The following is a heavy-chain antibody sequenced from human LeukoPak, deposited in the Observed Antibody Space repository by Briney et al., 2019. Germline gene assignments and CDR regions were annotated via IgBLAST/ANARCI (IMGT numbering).Heavy chain of an antibody. J-gene: IGHJ4*02. V-gene: IGHV4-59*12. Sequence: SETLSLTCTVSGGSISSYYWSWIRQPPGKGLEWIGYVINSGSTNYNPSLRSRVTISVDTSKNQFSLKLSSVTAADTAVYYCARAGGTEGLDRNIRMITFGGVIDSFDYWGQGTLVTVSS. CDR3: ARAGGTEGLDRNIRMITFGGVIDSFDY. CDR2: VINSGST. D-gene: IGHD3-16*02. CDR1: GGSISSYY.